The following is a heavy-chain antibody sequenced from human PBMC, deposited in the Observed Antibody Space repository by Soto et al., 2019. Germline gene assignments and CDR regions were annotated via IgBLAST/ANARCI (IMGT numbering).Heavy chain of an antibody. D-gene: IGHD3-10*01. CDR3: ARSYMVQGLANWFDP. V-gene: IGHV4-4*02. Sequence: QVQLQESGPGLVKPSGTLSLTCAVSGGSISSSNWWSWVRQPPGKGLEWIGEIYHSGSTNYNPSLKSRITISVDKSKNQFSLKLSSVTAADTAVYNCARSYMVQGLANWFDPWGQGTLVTVSS. J-gene: IGHJ5*02. CDR2: IYHSGST. CDR1: GGSISSSNW.